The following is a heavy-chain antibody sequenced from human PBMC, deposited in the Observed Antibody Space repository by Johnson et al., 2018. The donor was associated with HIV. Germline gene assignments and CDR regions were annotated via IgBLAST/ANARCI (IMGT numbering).Heavy chain of an antibody. CDR2: ISYDGSNK. J-gene: IGHJ3*02. CDR1: GFSVGTNY. V-gene: IGHV3-30*03. CDR3: AVVQWLPDDVFNI. D-gene: IGHD3-22*01. Sequence: QVQLVETGGGLIQPGGSLRLSCAASGFSVGTNYMSWVRQAPGKGMDWVAFISYDGSNKYYVDSVKGRFTISRDNAKNTLYLQMYSLGAEDSAVYYCAVVQWLPDDVFNIWGQGTMVTVSS.